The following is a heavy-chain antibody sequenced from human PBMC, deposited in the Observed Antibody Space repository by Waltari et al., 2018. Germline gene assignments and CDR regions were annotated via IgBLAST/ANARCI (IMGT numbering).Heavy chain of an antibody. CDR1: GGSISSYY. Sequence: QVQLQESGPGLVKPSETLSLTCTVSGGSISSYYWSWIRQPPGKGLEWIGYIYYSGSTNYNPSLKSRVTISVDTSKNQFSLKLSSVTAADTAVYYCARVFNYYYYMDVWGKGTTVTVSS. CDR2: IYYSGST. V-gene: IGHV4-59*01. CDR3: ARVFNYYYYMDV. J-gene: IGHJ6*03.